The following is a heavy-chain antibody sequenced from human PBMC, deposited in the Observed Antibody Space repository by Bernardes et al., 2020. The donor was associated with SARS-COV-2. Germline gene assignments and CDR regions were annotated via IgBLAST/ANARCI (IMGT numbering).Heavy chain of an antibody. CDR1: GFIFSDYG. Sequence: GGSLRLSCAASGFIFSDYGMQWVRQAPGKGLEWVAVIWYNGSIQHYADSVRGRFTISRDNSKNTLSLQMNSLRAEDRGIYYCARGGMDPKTYFYYGMDVWGQGTTVTVSS. D-gene: IGHD3-16*01. J-gene: IGHJ6*02. CDR2: IWYNGSIQ. CDR3: ARGGMDPKTYFYYGMDV. V-gene: IGHV3-33*01.